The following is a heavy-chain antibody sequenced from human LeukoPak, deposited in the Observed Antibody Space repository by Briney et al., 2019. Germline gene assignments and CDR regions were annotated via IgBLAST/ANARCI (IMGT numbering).Heavy chain of an antibody. J-gene: IGHJ4*02. CDR2: IYYSGST. CDR3: ASTIVVVTARRFDY. CDR1: GSSISSGDYY. Sequence: SQTLSLTCTVSGSSISSGDYYWSLIRQPPGQCLERIGYIYYSGSTSYNPSLKSRVTISIDTSKKQFSLKLSSVTAADTAVYYCASTIVVVTARRFDYWGQGTLVTVSS. V-gene: IGHV4-30-4*01. D-gene: IGHD2-21*02.